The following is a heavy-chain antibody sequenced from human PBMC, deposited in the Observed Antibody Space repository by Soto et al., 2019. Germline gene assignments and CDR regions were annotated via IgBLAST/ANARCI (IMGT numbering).Heavy chain of an antibody. D-gene: IGHD1-26*01. Sequence: QVQLVQSGAEVKKPGSSVRVSCKASGGTFSTYIISWVRQAPGQGLERMGRISPMVGIAIYAQKFQGRIAITAYKSTSIAYLEVTSLRNEDTAVYYCARLASGSYDYWGQGTLITVSS. V-gene: IGHV1-69*02. CDR2: ISPMVGIA. CDR1: GGTFSTYI. CDR3: ARLASGSYDY. J-gene: IGHJ4*02.